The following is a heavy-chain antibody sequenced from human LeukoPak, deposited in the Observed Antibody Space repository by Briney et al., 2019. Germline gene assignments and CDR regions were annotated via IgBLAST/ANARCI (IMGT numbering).Heavy chain of an antibody. CDR2: IYYSGST. V-gene: IGHV4-59*01. Sequence: SETESLTCTVSGGSIRSYYWSWIRQPPGKGLEWLGYIYYSGSTNYIPSLKSRVSISVDTSKNQFSLKLSSVTAADTAVYYCARTGSTVTMLYPFDHWGQGTLFTVSS. J-gene: IGHJ4*02. CDR1: GGSIRSYY. D-gene: IGHD4-17*01. CDR3: ARTGSTVTMLYPFDH.